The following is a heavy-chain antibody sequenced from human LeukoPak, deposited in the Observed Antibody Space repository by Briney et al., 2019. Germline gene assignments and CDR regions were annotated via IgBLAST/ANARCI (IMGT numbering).Heavy chain of an antibody. J-gene: IGHJ3*02. CDR3: AREGNGLDAFDI. Sequence: ASVKVSCKASGYTFTSYDINWVRQATGQGLEWMGWMNPNSGNTGYAQKFQGRVTITRNTSISTAYMELSSLRSEDTAVYYCAREGNGLDAFDIWGQGTMVTVSS. D-gene: IGHD1-1*01. CDR2: MNPNSGNT. V-gene: IGHV1-8*03. CDR1: GYTFTSYD.